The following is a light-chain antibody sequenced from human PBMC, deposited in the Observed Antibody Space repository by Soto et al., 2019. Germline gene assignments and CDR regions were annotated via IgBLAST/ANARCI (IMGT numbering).Light chain of an antibody. CDR1: SSDVGRYNY. Sequence: QSVLTQPASVSGSPGQSITISCTGTSSDVGRYNYVSWYQHHPGKAPKLIFYDVSNRPSGVSERFSVSKSGYTASLTISGLQAEDEADYYCNSYTTSSTYVFGTGTKLT. J-gene: IGLJ1*01. V-gene: IGLV2-14*03. CDR3: NSYTTSSTYV. CDR2: DVS.